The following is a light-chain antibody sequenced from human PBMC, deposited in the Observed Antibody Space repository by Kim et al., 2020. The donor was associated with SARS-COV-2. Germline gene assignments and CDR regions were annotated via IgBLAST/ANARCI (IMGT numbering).Light chain of an antibody. CDR3: QSSDSSNWM. CDR1: SGSIASNY. J-gene: IGLJ3*02. V-gene: IGLV6-57*02. Sequence: FMLTQPHSVSESPGKTVTISCTGSSGSIASNYVQWYQQRPGSAPTTVIYEDNQRPSGVPDRFSGSIDSSSNSASLTISGLKTEDEADYYCQSSDSSNWMFGGGTKVTVL. CDR2: EDN.